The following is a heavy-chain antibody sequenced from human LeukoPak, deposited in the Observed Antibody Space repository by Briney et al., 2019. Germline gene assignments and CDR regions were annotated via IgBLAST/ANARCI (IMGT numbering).Heavy chain of an antibody. Sequence: SVKVSCKASGGTFSSYAVSWVRQAPGQGLEWMGGIIPIFGTANYAQKFQGRVTITADESTSTAYMELSSLRSEDTAVCYCARPYYDILTGYYVPFDYWGQGTLVTVSS. D-gene: IGHD3-9*01. CDR3: ARPYYDILTGYYVPFDY. CDR1: GGTFSSYA. CDR2: IIPIFGTA. J-gene: IGHJ4*02. V-gene: IGHV1-69*13.